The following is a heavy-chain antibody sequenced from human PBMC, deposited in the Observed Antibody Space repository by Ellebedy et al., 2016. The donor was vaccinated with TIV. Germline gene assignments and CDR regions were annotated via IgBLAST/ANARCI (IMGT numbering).Heavy chain of an antibody. CDR2: IYYSGST. CDR3: ARDRPPTYYYGSGSPRGVAFDI. Sequence: SETLSLXXTVSGGSISSSSYYWGWIRQPPGKGLEWIGSIYYSGSTYYNPSLKSRVTISVDTSKNQFSLKLSSVTAADTAVYYCARDRPPTYYYGSGSPRGVAFDIWGQGTMVTVSS. D-gene: IGHD3-10*01. V-gene: IGHV4-39*07. CDR1: GGSISSSSYY. J-gene: IGHJ3*02.